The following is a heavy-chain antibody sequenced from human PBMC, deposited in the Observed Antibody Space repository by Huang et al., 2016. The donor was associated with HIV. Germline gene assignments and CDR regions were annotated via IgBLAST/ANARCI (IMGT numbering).Heavy chain of an antibody. J-gene: IGHJ4*02. CDR1: GFTFSSYG. D-gene: IGHD2-15*01. V-gene: IGHV3-30*02. CDR2: RQYDGTKK. Sequence: QVQLVESGGGVVQPGGSLRLSCATSGFTFSSYGMHWVRQALGLGLEWVAFRQYDGTKKYYADSVKGRFNISRDNSKNMLHLQMNNLRVEDTAAYFCAKVTLGFDYWGQGTWVTVSS. CDR3: AKVTLGFDY.